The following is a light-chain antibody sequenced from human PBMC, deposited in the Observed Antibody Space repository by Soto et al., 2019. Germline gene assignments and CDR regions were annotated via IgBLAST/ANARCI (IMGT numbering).Light chain of an antibody. Sequence: DIQMTQSPSTLSASLGDRVTITCRASQSISTWLAWYQHKPGKAPKFLISDASNLASGVPARFGGSGSGTEFALTISSLQPDDLATYYCQQYKTYPMYTFGQGTKLEIK. J-gene: IGKJ2*01. CDR2: DAS. V-gene: IGKV1-5*01. CDR3: QQYKTYPMYT. CDR1: QSISTW.